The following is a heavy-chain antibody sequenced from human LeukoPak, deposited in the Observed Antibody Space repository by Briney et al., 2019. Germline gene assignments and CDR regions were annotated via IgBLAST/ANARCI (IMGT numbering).Heavy chain of an antibody. CDR3: ASGTTMVLTDY. V-gene: IGHV1-69*02. Sequence: GASVKVSCKASGGTFSSYSISWVRQAPGQGLEWMGRINPYLGIANYAQRFQDRVTITADRSTSTAYMELSSLTSEDTAVYYCASGTTMVLTDYWGQGTPVTVSS. CDR1: GGTFSSYS. D-gene: IGHD4/OR15-4a*01. CDR2: INPYLGIA. J-gene: IGHJ4*02.